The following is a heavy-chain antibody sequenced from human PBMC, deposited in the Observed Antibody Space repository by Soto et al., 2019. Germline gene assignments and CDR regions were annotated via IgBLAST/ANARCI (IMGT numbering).Heavy chain of an antibody. CDR1: GGSISSGGYY. CDR2: IYYSGST. V-gene: IGHV4-31*03. J-gene: IGHJ6*02. CDR3: ARVCGGDCHYGMDV. D-gene: IGHD2-21*02. Sequence: QVQLQESGPGLVKPSQTLSLTCTVSGGSISSGGYYWSWIRQHPGKGLEWIGYIYYSGSTHYTPSIKSRVTISVDTSKNQFPLKLSSVTAADTAVYYWARVCGGDCHYGMDVWGQGTTVTVSS.